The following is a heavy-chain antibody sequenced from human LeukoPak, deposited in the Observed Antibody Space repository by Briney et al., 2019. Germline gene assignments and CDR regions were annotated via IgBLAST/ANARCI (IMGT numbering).Heavy chain of an antibody. D-gene: IGHD6-13*01. CDR1: GFAFSTYS. CDR3: ARDLAAEEDGMDV. CDR2: ISSSSSYI. V-gene: IGHV3-21*01. Sequence: GGSLRLSCAASGFAFSTYSMSWGRQAPGKGLEWVSSISSSSSYIYYADSVKGRFTISRDNAKNSLYLQMNSLRAEDTAVYYCARDLAAEEDGMDVWGQGTTVTVSS. J-gene: IGHJ6*02.